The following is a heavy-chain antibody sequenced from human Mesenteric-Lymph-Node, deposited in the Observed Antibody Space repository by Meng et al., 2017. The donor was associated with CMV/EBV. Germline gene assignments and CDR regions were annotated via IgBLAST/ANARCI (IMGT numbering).Heavy chain of an antibody. J-gene: IGHJ4*02. CDR3: ARSVDFWSGYYDFDR. CDR2: INHSETA. Sequence: SETLSLTCAVYGGSFSGYYWTWIRQSPGKGLEWIGQINHSETADYNPSLKSRVTISADTSKNQFSLKLTSVTAADTAVYYCARSVDFWSGYYDFDRWGQGTLVTVSS. D-gene: IGHD3-3*01. CDR1: GGSFSGYY. V-gene: IGHV4-34*01.